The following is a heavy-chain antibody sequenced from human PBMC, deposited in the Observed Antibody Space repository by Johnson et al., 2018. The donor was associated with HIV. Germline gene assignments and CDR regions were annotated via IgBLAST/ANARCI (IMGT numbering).Heavy chain of an antibody. CDR1: GFIFSNYW. D-gene: IGHD6-6*01. Sequence: VQLVESGGGLVQPGGSLRLSCAASGFIFSNYWMHWVRQAPGKGLEWVSAISGSGGSTFYADSVKGRFTISRDNSKNTLYLQMNSLRAEDTAVYYCARDKGIAARPDAFDIWGQETMVTVS. CDR2: ISGSGGST. V-gene: IGHV3-23*04. J-gene: IGHJ3*02. CDR3: ARDKGIAARPDAFDI.